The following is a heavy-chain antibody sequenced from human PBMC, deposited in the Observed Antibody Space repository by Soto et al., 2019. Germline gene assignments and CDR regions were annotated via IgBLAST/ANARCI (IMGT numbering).Heavy chain of an antibody. Sequence: GESLKISCKGSGYSFTSYWIGWVRQMPGKGLEWMGIIYPGDSDTRYSPSFQGQVTISADKSISTAYLQWSSLKASDTAMYYCARHYCSGGSCYSYFDYWGQGTLVTVSS. J-gene: IGHJ4*02. CDR1: GYSFTSYW. CDR2: IYPGDSDT. D-gene: IGHD2-15*01. CDR3: ARHYCSGGSCYSYFDY. V-gene: IGHV5-51*01.